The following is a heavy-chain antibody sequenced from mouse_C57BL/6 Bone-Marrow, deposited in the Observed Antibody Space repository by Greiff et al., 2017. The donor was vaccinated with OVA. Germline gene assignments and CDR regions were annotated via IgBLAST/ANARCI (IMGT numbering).Heavy chain of an antibody. Sequence: EVNLVESGPGLAKPSQTLSLTCSVTGYSITSDYWNWIRKFPGNKLEYMGYISYSGSTYYNPSLKSRISITRDTSKNQYYLQLNSVTTEDTATYCCARSYSNPYWYFDVWGTGTTVTVSS. CDR3: ARSYSNPYWYFDV. CDR1: GYSITSDY. J-gene: IGHJ1*03. D-gene: IGHD2-5*01. CDR2: ISYSGST. V-gene: IGHV3-8*01.